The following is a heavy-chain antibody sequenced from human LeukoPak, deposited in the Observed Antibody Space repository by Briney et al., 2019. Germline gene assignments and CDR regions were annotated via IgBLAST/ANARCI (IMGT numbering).Heavy chain of an antibody. CDR3: TTNPRGYSYGYGY. CDR1: GFTFSNAW. V-gene: IGHV3-15*01. CDR2: IKSKTDGETT. J-gene: IGHJ4*02. Sequence: GGSLRLSCAASGFTFSNAWMSWVRQAPGKGLEWVGRIKSKTDGETTDYAAPVKGRFTMSRDDSKNTLYLLMNSLKIEDTAVYYCTTNPRGYSYGYGYWGQGTLVTVSS. D-gene: IGHD5-18*01.